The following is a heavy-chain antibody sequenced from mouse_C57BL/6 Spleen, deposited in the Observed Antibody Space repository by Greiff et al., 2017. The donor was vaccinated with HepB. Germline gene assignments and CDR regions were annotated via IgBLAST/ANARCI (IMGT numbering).Heavy chain of an antibody. CDR1: GYTFTTYP. J-gene: IGHJ3*01. CDR3: ARQWDYYYGSFAY. CDR2: FHPYNDDT. D-gene: IGHD1-1*01. Sequence: VHLVESGAELVKPGASVKMSCKASGYTFTTYPIEWMKQNHGKSLEWIGNFHPYNDDTKYNEKFKGKATLTVEKSSSTVYLELSRLTSDDSAVYYCARQWDYYYGSFAYWGQGTLVTVSA. V-gene: IGHV1-47*01.